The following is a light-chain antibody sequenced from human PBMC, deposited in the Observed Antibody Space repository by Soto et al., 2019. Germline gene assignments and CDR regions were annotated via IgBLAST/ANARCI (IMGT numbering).Light chain of an antibody. CDR3: SSYTSSSTSV. CDR2: DVT. V-gene: IGLV2-14*01. J-gene: IGLJ1*01. Sequence: QSALTQPASVSGSPGQSITISCTGTSSDVGGYNYVSWSQQHPGKAPKLMIYDVTNRPSGVSNRFSGSKSGNTASLTISGLQAEDEADYYFSSYTSSSTSVFGTGTKLTVL. CDR1: SSDVGGYNY.